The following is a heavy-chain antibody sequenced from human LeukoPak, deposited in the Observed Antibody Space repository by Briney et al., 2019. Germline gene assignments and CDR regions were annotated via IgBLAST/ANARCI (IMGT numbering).Heavy chain of an antibody. CDR2: LNPESGDT. D-gene: IGHD1-1*01. CDR3: AREQLTGRAFDF. Sequence: ASVKVSCKASGCTFTGYHMHWVRQAPGQGLEWMGRLNPESGDTSYAQNFQGRVTITRDTSINSAYMELSRLRSDDTAMYYCAREQLTGRAFDFWGQGTVVTVSS. V-gene: IGHV1-2*02. CDR1: GCTFTGYH. J-gene: IGHJ3*01.